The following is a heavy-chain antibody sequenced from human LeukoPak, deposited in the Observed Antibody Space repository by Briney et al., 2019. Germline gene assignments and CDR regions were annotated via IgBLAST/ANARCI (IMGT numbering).Heavy chain of an antibody. D-gene: IGHD6-13*01. CDR3: AREAAAGTGWFDP. CDR1: GFTFSSYE. V-gene: IGHV3-48*03. Sequence: GGSLRLPCAASGFTFSSYEMNWVRQAPGKGLEWVSYISSSGSTIYYADSVKGRFTISRDNAKNSLYLQMNSLRAEDTAVYYCAREAAAGTGWFDPWGQGTLVTVSS. CDR2: ISSSGSTI. J-gene: IGHJ5*02.